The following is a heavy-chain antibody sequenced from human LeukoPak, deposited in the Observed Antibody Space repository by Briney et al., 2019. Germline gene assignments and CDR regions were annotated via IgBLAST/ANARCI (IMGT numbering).Heavy chain of an antibody. Sequence: SETLSLTCTVSGGSVSSGSYYWSWIRQPPGKGLEWIGYIYYSGSTNYNPSLKSRVTISVDTSKNQFSLKLSSVTAADTAVYYCARDHCRSTSCHSRYFDLWGRGTLVTVSS. CDR3: ARDHCRSTSCHSRYFDL. CDR2: IYYSGST. J-gene: IGHJ2*01. CDR1: GGSVSSGSYY. V-gene: IGHV4-61*01. D-gene: IGHD2-2*02.